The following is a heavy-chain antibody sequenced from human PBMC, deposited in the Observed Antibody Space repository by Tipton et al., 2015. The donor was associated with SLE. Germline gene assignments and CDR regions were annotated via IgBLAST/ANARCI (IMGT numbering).Heavy chain of an antibody. V-gene: IGHV3-33*01. Sequence: SLRLSCAASGFTFSSYGMHWVRQAPGKGLEWVAVIWYDGSNKYYADSVKGRFTISRDNSKNTLYLQMNSLRAEDTAVYYCARLLGGDIVATMRDYWGQGTLVTVSS. D-gene: IGHD5-12*01. CDR2: IWYDGSNK. CDR3: ARLLGGDIVATMRDY. J-gene: IGHJ4*02. CDR1: GFTFSSYG.